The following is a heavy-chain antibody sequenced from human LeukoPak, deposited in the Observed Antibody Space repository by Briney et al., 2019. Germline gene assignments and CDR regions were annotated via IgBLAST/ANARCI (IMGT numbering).Heavy chain of an antibody. D-gene: IGHD3-10*01. CDR1: GGTFSSYA. CDR3: ASPLWFGDFDI. J-gene: IGHJ3*02. V-gene: IGHV1-69*06. CDR2: IIPIFGTA. Sequence: ASVKVSCKASGGTFSSYAISWVRQAPGQGLEWMGGIIPIFGTANYAQKFQGRVTITADKSTSTAYMELSSLRSEDTAVYYCASPLWFGDFDIWGQGTMVTVSS.